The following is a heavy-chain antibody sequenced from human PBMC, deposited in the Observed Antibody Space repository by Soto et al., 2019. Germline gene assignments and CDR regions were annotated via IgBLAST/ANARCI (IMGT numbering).Heavy chain of an antibody. CDR3: AREPEDLTPTFHS. CDR2: ISSTTNYI. CDR1: GFTFTRYS. V-gene: IGHV3-21*06. Sequence: EVQLVESGGGLVKPGGSLRLSCAASGFTFTRYSMNWVRQAPGKGLEWVSSISSTTNYIYYGDSMKGRFTISRENAKNSLYLEINSLRAEDTVVYYCAREPEDLTPTFHSWGEGPLAPVSS. J-gene: IGHJ4*02.